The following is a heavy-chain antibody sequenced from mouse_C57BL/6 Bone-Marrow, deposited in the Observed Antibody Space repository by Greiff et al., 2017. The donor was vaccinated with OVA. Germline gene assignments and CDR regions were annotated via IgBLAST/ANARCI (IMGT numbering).Heavy chain of an antibody. Sequence: EVKLVESGGGLVKPGGSLKLSCAASGFTFSSYTMSWVRQTPEKRLEWVATISGCGGNTYYPDSVKGRFTISRDNAKNTLYLQMSSLRSEDTALYYCAIYGNYLFAYWGQGTLVTVSA. CDR2: ISGCGGNT. V-gene: IGHV5-9*01. J-gene: IGHJ3*01. CDR1: GFTFSSYT. D-gene: IGHD2-1*01. CDR3: AIYGNYLFAY.